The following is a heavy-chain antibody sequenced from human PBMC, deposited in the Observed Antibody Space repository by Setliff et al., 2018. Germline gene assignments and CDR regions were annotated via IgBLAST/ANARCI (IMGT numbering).Heavy chain of an antibody. CDR1: GYSISSGYY. J-gene: IGHJ6*02. CDR3: ARSAGYSSSWYNYYYGMDV. D-gene: IGHD6-13*01. V-gene: IGHV4-38-2*01. Sequence: KTSETLSLTCAVSGYSISSGYYWGWIRQPPGKGLEWIRSIYHSGSTYYNPSLKSRVTISVDTSKNQFSLKLSSVTAADTAVYYCARSAGYSSSWYNYYYGMDVWGQGTTVTVSS. CDR2: IYHSGST.